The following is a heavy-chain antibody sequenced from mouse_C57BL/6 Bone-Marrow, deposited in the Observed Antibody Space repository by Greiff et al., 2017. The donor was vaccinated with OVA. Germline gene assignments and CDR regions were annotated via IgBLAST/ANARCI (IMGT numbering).Heavy chain of an antibody. V-gene: IGHV10-1*01. CDR1: GFSFNTYA. D-gene: IGHD1-1*01. Sequence: DVKLVESGGGLVQPKGSLKLSCAASGFSFNTYAMNWVRQTPGKGLEWVARIRSKSNNYATYYADSVKDRFTISRDDSESMLYLQMNNLKTEDTAMYYCVRDGTTVWGRGTLVTVSA. J-gene: IGHJ3*01. CDR2: IRSKSNNYAT. CDR3: VRDGTTV.